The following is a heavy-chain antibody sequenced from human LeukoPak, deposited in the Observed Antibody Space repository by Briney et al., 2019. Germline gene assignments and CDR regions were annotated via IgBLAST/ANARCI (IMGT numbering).Heavy chain of an antibody. CDR1: GFTFSSYA. J-gene: IGHJ4*02. Sequence: GGSLRLSCAASGFTFSSYAMSWVRQAPGKGLVWVSAISNNGGYTYYADSVQGRFTISRDNSKSTLCLQMNSLRAEDTAVYYCARAVSSGYGPFDYWGQGTLVTVSS. V-gene: IGHV3-23*01. D-gene: IGHD3-22*01. CDR2: ISNNGGYT. CDR3: ARAVSSGYGPFDY.